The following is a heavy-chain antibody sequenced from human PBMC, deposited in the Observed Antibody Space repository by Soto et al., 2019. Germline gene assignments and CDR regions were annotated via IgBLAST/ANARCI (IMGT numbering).Heavy chain of an antibody. D-gene: IGHD3-22*01. CDR2: ISWNSGSI. CDR1: GFTFDDYA. J-gene: IGHJ3*02. V-gene: IGHV3-9*01. CDR3: AKDKFPYYYDSSAADAFDI. Sequence: SLRLSCAASGFTFDDYAMHWVRQAPGKGLEWVSGISWNSGSIGYADSVKGRFTISRDNAKNSLYLQMNSLRAEDTALYYCAKDKFPYYYDSSAADAFDIWGQGTMVTVSS.